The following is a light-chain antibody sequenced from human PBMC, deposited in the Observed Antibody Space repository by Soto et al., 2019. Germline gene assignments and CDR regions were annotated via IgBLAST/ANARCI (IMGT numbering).Light chain of an antibody. CDR3: QQLSTYPLT. CDR1: QGIRSY. V-gene: IGKV1-9*01. CDR2: AAS. Sequence: DIQLTQSPSFLSASVGDRVTITCRASQGIRSYLAWYQQKPGKAPNLLIYAASTLQRGVPSRFSGSGAGTEFTPTISSLQPEDFATYYCQQLSTYPLTFGPGTKVDIK. J-gene: IGKJ3*01.